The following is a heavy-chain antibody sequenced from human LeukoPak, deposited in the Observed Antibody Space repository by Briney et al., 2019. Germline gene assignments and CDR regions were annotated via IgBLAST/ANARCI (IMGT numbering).Heavy chain of an antibody. Sequence: GGSLRLSCAASGFTFSSYWMHWVRQAPGKGLVWVSRINSDGSSTSYADSVKGRFTISRDNAKNTLYLQMNSLRAEDTAVYYCARVFQIPWRYSSRKWYAFDIWGQGTMVTVS. CDR3: ARVFQIPWRYSSRKWYAFDI. CDR1: GFTFSSYW. V-gene: IGHV3-74*01. D-gene: IGHD6-13*01. J-gene: IGHJ3*02. CDR2: INSDGSST.